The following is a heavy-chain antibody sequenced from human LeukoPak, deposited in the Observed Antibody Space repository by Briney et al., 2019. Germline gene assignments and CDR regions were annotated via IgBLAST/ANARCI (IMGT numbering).Heavy chain of an antibody. D-gene: IGHD3-22*01. J-gene: IGHJ4*02. V-gene: IGHV3-30*04. CDR2: ISYDGSNK. Sequence: GGSLRLSCAASGFTFSSYAMHWVRQAPGKGLEWVAVISYDGSNKYYADSVKSRFTISRDNSKNTLYLQMNSLRAEDTAVYYCAKVLIVDSSGYYYFRPIDYWGQGTLVTVSS. CDR3: AKVLIVDSSGYYYFRPIDY. CDR1: GFTFSSYA.